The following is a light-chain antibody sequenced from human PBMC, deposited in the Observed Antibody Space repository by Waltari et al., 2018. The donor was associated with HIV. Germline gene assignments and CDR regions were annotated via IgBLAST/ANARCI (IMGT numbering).Light chain of an antibody. Sequence: QSALAQPASVSGSPGQTVSISCTGAGSDIYNARSLSQHRPGQTPKVIIYEVTNRPPGVSHRFSGSKSGNTASLTISGLQSEDEADYFCTSYLSSATPEFGGGTRLTVL. CDR2: EVT. CDR3: TSYLSSATPE. CDR1: GSDIYNA. J-gene: IGLJ3*02. V-gene: IGLV2-14*01.